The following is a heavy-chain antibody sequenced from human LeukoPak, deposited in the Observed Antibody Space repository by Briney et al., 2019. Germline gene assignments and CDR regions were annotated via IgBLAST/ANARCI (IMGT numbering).Heavy chain of an antibody. V-gene: IGHV3-23*01. Sequence: GGSLRLSCAASGFTFSSCAMSWVRQAPEKGQEWVSGIISTGGSTYYADSVKGRFTISRDNSKSTLSLQMDSLRAEDTAVYYCAKGYSSGWRTYFDYWGQGTLVTVSS. D-gene: IGHD6-19*01. CDR2: IISTGGST. CDR3: AKGYSSGWRTYFDY. CDR1: GFTFSSCA. J-gene: IGHJ4*02.